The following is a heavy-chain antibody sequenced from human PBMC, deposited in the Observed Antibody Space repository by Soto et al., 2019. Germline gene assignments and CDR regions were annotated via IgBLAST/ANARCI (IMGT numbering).Heavy chain of an antibody. V-gene: IGHV1-3*01. CDR1: GYTFTSYS. D-gene: IGHD5-18*01. Sequence: GASVKVSCKASGYTFTSYSMHWVRQAPGQRLEWMGWINAGNGNTKYSQKFQGRVTITRDTSASTAYMELSSLRSEDTAVYYCARGYSYGYCDYWGQGTLVTVSS. CDR3: ARGYSYGYCDY. J-gene: IGHJ4*02. CDR2: INAGNGNT.